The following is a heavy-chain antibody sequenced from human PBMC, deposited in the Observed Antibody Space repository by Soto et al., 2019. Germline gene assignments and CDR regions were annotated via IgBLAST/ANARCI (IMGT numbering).Heavy chain of an antibody. CDR2: IYHSGST. J-gene: IGHJ4*02. CDR3: ARTFCTNGLCSLHY. CDR1: GGSISGGDYY. Sequence: QVQLQESGPGLVKPSQTLSLTCTVSGGSISGGDYYWSWIRQTPGKGLEWIGYIYHSGSTYYNPSLKSRAIMSVATPKNQFFMNQNSVTAADTAIYYCARTFCTNGLCSLHYWGQGILVTVSS. D-gene: IGHD2-8*01. V-gene: IGHV4-30-4*01.